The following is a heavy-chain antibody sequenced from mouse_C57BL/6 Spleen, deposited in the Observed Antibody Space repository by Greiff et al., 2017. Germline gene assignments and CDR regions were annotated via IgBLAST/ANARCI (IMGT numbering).Heavy chain of an antibody. CDR3: ARKTSGKGVFDY. CDR1: GFTFSDYY. Sequence: EVKLMASEGGLVQPGSSMKLSCTASGFTFSDYYMAWVRQVPEKGLEWVANINYDGSSTYYLDSLKSRFIISRDNAKNILYLQMSSLKSEDTATYYCARKTSGKGVFDYWGQGTTLTVSS. V-gene: IGHV5-16*01. CDR2: INYDGSST. D-gene: IGHD6-1*01. J-gene: IGHJ2*01.